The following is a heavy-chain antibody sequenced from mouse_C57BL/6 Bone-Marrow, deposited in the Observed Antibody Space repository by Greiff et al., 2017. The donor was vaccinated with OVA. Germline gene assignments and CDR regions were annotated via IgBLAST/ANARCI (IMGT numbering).Heavy chain of an antibody. V-gene: IGHV2-2*01. J-gene: IGHJ4*01. CDR3: ASAYYSNFLYAMDY. CDR2: IWSGGST. Sequence: VQLKESGPGLVQPSQSLSITCTVSGFSLTSYGVHWVRQSPGKGLEWLGVIWSGGSTDYNAAFISRLSISKDNSKSQVFFKMNSLQADDTAIYYCASAYYSNFLYAMDYWGQGTSVTVSS. D-gene: IGHD2-5*01. CDR1: GFSLTSYG.